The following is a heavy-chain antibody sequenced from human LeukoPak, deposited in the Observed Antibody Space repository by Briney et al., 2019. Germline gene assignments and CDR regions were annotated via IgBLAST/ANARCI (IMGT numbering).Heavy chain of an antibody. Sequence: AGSLRLSCAASGFTFDSYAMTWVRQAPGKGLEWVSTVSASGAGTYFADSVKGRFTTSRDNSKNTLYLQMNYLRAEDTAVYYCANNGGVAVAGSFDNWGQGTLVTVS. J-gene: IGHJ4*02. CDR2: VSASGAGT. CDR3: ANNGGVAVAGSFDN. V-gene: IGHV3-23*01. D-gene: IGHD6-19*01. CDR1: GFTFDSYA.